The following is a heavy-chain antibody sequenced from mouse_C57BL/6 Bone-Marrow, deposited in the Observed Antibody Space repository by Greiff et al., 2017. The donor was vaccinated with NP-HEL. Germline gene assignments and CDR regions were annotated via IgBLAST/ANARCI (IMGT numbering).Heavy chain of an antibody. Sequence: EVQLVESGGGLVKPGGSLKLSCAASGFTFSSYAMSWARQTPEKRLEWVATISDGGSYTYYPDNVKGRFTISRDNAKNNLYLQMSHLKSEDTAMYYCARDRYYSNYVGFDYWGQGTTLTVSS. J-gene: IGHJ2*01. CDR2: ISDGGSYT. D-gene: IGHD2-5*01. CDR1: GFTFSSYA. CDR3: ARDRYYSNYVGFDY. V-gene: IGHV5-4*01.